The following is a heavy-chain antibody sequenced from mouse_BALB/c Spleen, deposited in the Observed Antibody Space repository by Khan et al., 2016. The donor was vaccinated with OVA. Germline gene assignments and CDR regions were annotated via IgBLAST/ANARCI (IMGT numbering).Heavy chain of an antibody. J-gene: IGHJ2*01. V-gene: IGHV3-2*02. CDR1: GYSITSGYA. CDR3: ARGNYYGYYFDY. D-gene: IGHD1-1*01. Sequence: EVELVESGPGLVKPSQSLSLTCTVTGYSITSGYAWNWIRQFPGNKLEWMGYISYSGVTSYNPSLKSRISITRDTYKNQVFLKLNSVTTEYTSTYYCARGNYYGYYFDYWGQGTPLPVSS. CDR2: ISYSGVT.